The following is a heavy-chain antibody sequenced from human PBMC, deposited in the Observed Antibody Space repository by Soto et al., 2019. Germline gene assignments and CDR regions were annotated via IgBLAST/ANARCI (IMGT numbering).Heavy chain of an antibody. J-gene: IGHJ4*02. CDR1: GGSVSSTNW. D-gene: IGHD6-19*01. Sequence: QVQLQESGPGLVEPSGTLSLTCAVSGGSVSSTNWWSWVRQPPGKGLEWIGEIYHSGSTYYNPSLKSRVTIAVDKSKNQLSLRLSSVTAAATAVYFCARARAVSARGSFDYWGQGTLVTVSS. V-gene: IGHV4-4*02. CDR2: IYHSGST. CDR3: ARARAVSARGSFDY.